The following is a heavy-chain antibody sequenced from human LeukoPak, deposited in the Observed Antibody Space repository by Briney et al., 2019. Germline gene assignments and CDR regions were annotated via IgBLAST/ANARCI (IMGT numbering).Heavy chain of an antibody. V-gene: IGHV3-30*02. CDR1: GFTFSSYG. J-gene: IGHJ4*02. CDR3: AKDHVGYCSSTSCYNFDY. CDR2: IRYDGSNK. D-gene: IGHD2-2*02. Sequence: GGSLRLSCAASGFTFSSYGMHWVRQAPGKGLEWVAFIRYDGSNKYYADSVKGRFTISRDNSKNTLYLQMNSLRAEDTAVYYCAKDHVGYCSSTSCYNFDYWGQGTLVTVSS.